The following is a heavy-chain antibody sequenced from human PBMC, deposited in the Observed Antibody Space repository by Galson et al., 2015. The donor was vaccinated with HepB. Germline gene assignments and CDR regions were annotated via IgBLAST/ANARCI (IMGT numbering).Heavy chain of an antibody. V-gene: IGHV3-53*01. CDR2: IYSGGST. J-gene: IGHJ3*02. Sequence: SLRLSCAASGFTVSSNYMSWVRQAPGKGLEWVSVIYSGGSTYYADSVKGRFTISRDNSENTLYLQMNSLRAEDTAVYYCAREGCSSTSCRRGYAFDIWGQGTMVTVSS. CDR3: AREGCSSTSCRRGYAFDI. D-gene: IGHD2-2*01. CDR1: GFTVSSNY.